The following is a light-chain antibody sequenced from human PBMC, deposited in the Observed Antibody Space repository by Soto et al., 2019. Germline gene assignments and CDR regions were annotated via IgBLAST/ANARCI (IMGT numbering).Light chain of an antibody. CDR3: QQYGSSSYT. V-gene: IGKV3-20*01. J-gene: IGKJ5*01. CDR2: GAS. CDR1: QSVSSSY. Sequence: EIVLTQSPGTLSLSPGERATLSCRASQSVSSSYLAWYQQKPGQAPRLLIYGASSRATGIPDRFSGSGSGTDFTLTISRLEPADSALYQCQQYGSSSYTFGQGTRLEI.